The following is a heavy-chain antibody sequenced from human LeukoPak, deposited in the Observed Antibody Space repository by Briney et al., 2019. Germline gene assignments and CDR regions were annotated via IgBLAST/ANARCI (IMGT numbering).Heavy chain of an antibody. CDR1: GDSLSSGVYY. J-gene: IGHJ6*02. CDR2: IYHSGTT. Sequence: PSETLSLTCTVSGDSLSSGVYYWSWLRQPPGKGLEWIGYIYHSGTTYYNPSLQSRVTISVDKSKNQFSLKLSSVTAADCARDSALGCTGGTCTYYYYGMDVWGQGTTVTVSS. CDR3: LGCTGGTCTYYYYGMDV. D-gene: IGHD2-15*01. V-gene: IGHV4-30-2*01.